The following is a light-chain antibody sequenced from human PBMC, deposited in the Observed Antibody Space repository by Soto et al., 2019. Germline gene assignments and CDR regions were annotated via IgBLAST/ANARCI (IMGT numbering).Light chain of an antibody. CDR1: QSISSY. CDR3: QQRRSWPLA. V-gene: IGKV3-11*01. Sequence: EIVLTQSPATLSLSPGERATLSCRASQSISSYLAWYQQKPGQAPRLLIYDGSNRATGIPARFSGSGSETDFPLTIGSLEPEDFASYYCQQRRSWPLAFGGGTKVEIK. CDR2: DGS. J-gene: IGKJ4*01.